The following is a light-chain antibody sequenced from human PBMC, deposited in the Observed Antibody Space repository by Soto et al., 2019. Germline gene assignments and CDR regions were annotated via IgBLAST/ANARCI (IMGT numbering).Light chain of an antibody. V-gene: IGLV2-11*01. CDR3: CSCAAIYPYVL. Sequence: QSVLTQPASVSGSPGQSITISCTGTSSDVGAFHYVSWYQQHPGKAPKNLIYDVTKRPSGVPDRFSGSKSGNTASLTISGVQAEDEADYYCCSCAAIYPYVLFGGGTKLTVL. J-gene: IGLJ2*01. CDR1: SSDVGAFHY. CDR2: DVT.